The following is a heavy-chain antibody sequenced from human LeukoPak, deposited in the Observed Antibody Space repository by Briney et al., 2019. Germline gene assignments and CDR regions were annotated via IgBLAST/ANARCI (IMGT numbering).Heavy chain of an antibody. V-gene: IGHV1-18*01. D-gene: IGHD2-15*01. CDR2: ISAYNGNT. CDR3: ARGYCSGGSCYSLWYYYYYMDV. Sequence: GASVKVSCKASGYTFTSYGISWVRQAPGQGLEWMGWISAYNGNTNNARNPQGRVTMTTDTSTSTAYMELRSLRSDDTAVYYCARGYCSGGSCYSLWYYYYYMDVWGKGTTVTVSS. CDR1: GYTFTSYG. J-gene: IGHJ6*03.